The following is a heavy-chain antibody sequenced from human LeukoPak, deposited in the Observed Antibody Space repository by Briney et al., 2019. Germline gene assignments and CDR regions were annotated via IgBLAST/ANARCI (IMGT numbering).Heavy chain of an antibody. Sequence: ASVKVSCKASGYTFTGYYMHWVRQAPGQGLEWMGWINPNSGGTNYAQKLQGRVTMTTDTSTSTAYMELRSLRSDDTAVYYCARGAFIDYRGAFDIWGQGTMVTVSS. CDR3: ARGAFIDYRGAFDI. V-gene: IGHV1-2*02. CDR1: GYTFTGYY. J-gene: IGHJ3*02. CDR2: INPNSGGT. D-gene: IGHD3-10*01.